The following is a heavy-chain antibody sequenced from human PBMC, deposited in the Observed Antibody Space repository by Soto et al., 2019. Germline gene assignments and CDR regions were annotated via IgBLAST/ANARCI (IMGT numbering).Heavy chain of an antibody. J-gene: IGHJ5*02. CDR1: GGSISSSSYY. Sequence: PSETLSLTCTVSGGSISSSSYYWGWIRQPPGKGLEWIGSIYYSGSTYYNPSLKSRVTISVDTSKNQFSLKLSSVTAADTAVYYCARQLIPSESDPWGQGTLVTVSS. V-gene: IGHV4-39*01. CDR2: IYYSGST. D-gene: IGHD2-8*01. CDR3: ARQLIPSESDP.